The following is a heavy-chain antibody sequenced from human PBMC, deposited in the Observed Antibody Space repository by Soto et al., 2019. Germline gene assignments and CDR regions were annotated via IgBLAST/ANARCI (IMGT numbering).Heavy chain of an antibody. CDR1: GGSISSSSYY. Sequence: SETLSLTCTVSGGSISSSSYYWGWIRQPPGKGLEWIGSIYYSGSTYYNPSLKSRVTISVDTSKNQFSLKLSSVTAADTAVYYCARPGGYKRGSGMDVWGQGTTVTVSS. CDR3: ARPGGYKRGSGMDV. V-gene: IGHV4-39*01. J-gene: IGHJ6*02. D-gene: IGHD5-12*01. CDR2: IYYSGST.